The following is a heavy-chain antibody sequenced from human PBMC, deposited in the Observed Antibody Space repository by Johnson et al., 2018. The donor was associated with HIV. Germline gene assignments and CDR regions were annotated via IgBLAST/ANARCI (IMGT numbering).Heavy chain of an antibody. CDR1: EFTFSSYA. CDR2: ISYDGSNK. V-gene: IGHV3-30-3*01. J-gene: IGHJ3*02. CDR3: TTEWWSYAFDI. D-gene: IGHD2-15*01. Sequence: QMLLVESGGGVVQPGRSLRLSCAASEFTFSSYAMHWVRQAPGKGLEWVAVISYDGSNKYYADSVKGRFTISRDDSKNTLYLQMNSLKTEDTAVYYCTTEWWSYAFDIWGQGTMVTVSS.